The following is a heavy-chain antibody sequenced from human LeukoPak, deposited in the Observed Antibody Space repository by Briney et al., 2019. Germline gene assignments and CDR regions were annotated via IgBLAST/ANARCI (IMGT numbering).Heavy chain of an antibody. CDR2: ISYDGSNK. CDR3: AKSDYYGSESYWTYFDY. V-gene: IGHV3-30*18. J-gene: IGHJ4*02. D-gene: IGHD3-10*01. CDR1: GFTFSSYG. Sequence: QPGRSLRLSCAASGFTFSSYGMHWVRQAPGKGLEWVAVISYDGSNKYYGDSVKGRFTISRDNSKSTLYLQMNSLRAEDTAVYYCAKSDYYGSESYWTYFDYWGQGTLVTVSS.